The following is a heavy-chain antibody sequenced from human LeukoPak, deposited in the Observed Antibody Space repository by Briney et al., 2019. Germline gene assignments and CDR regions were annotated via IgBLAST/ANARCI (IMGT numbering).Heavy chain of an antibody. CDR3: AKTSRGNSGYDSPFDY. D-gene: IGHD5-12*01. CDR1: GFTFSTYA. J-gene: IGHJ4*02. CDR2: VRGTGSRT. V-gene: IGHV3-23*01. Sequence: PGGSLRLSCAASGFTFSTYAMSWVRQAPGKGLEWVSGVRGTGSRTDYAGSVKGRFTMSRDNSKHTLYLQMNSLRAEDTVVYYCAKTSRGNSGYDSPFDYWGQGTLVTVSS.